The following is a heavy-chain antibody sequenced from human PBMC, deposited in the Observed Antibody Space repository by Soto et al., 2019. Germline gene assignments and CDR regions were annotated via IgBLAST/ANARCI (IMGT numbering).Heavy chain of an antibody. V-gene: IGHV4-39*07. Sequence: SETLSLTCTVSGGSISSRGYYWGWIRQPPGKGLEWIGYIYYSGSTDYNPSLKSRVTISIDTSKNQFSLKLNSVTAADTAVYYCARDLWGYCGTDCYPLDVWGQGTTVTVSS. J-gene: IGHJ6*02. CDR3: ARDLWGYCGTDCYPLDV. CDR1: GGSISSRGYY. D-gene: IGHD2-21*02. CDR2: IYYSGST.